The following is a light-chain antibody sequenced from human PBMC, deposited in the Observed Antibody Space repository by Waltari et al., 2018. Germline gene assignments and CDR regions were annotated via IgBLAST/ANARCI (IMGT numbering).Light chain of an antibody. J-gene: IGKJ4*01. CDR1: QTVRTTY. V-gene: IGKV3-20*01. CDR2: GAS. Sequence: EFVLTQSPGTLSLSPGERATLSCRASQTVRTTYLAWYQQKPGQAPTLLIYGASSRDTGIPDRFSGSGSGTDFSLTISSLEPEDFAVYYCQQYDISPLTFGGGTKVEIK. CDR3: QQYDISPLT.